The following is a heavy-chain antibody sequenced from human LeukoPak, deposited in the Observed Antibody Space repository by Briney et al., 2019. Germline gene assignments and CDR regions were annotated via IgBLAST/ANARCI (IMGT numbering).Heavy chain of an antibody. V-gene: IGHV4-59*08. CDR2: IYYSGST. CDR3: ARGAMIRGVSL. J-gene: IGHJ4*02. D-gene: IGHD3-10*01. CDR1: GGSISSYY. Sequence: PSETLSLTCTVSGGSISSYYWSWLRQPPGKGLEWIGYIYYSGSTNYNPSLKSRVTISVDTSKNQFSLKLSSVTAADTAVYYCARGAMIRGVSLWGQGTLVTVSS.